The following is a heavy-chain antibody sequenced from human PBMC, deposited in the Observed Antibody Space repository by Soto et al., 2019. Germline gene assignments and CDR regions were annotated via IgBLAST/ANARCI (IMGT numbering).Heavy chain of an antibody. CDR2: IYYSGST. J-gene: IGHJ4*02. CDR3: ARDAHRGSYVDS. Sequence: PSETLSLTCTASGGSISIYYWSLIRQPPGKGLEWIGYIYYSGSTNYNPSLKSRVTISVDTSKNQFSLKLSSVTAEDTAVYYCARDAHRGSYVDSWGQGTRLTVSS. D-gene: IGHD1-26*01. V-gene: IGHV4-59*01. CDR1: GGSISIYY.